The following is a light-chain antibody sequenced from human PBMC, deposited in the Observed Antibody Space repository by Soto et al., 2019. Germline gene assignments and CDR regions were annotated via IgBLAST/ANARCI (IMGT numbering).Light chain of an antibody. CDR2: GAS. Sequence: IVLTQSPGTLSLSPGERATLSCRASQSVSSSDLAWYQQKPGQAPRLLIYGASSRATGIPDRFSGSGSGTDFTLTISRLEPEDLAVYYCQQYGSSPYTFGPGTKLGIK. CDR3: QQYGSSPYT. V-gene: IGKV3-20*01. CDR1: QSVSSSD. J-gene: IGKJ2*01.